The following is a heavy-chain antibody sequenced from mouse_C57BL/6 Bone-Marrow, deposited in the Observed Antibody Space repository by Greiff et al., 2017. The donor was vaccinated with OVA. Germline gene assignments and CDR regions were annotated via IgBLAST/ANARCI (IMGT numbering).Heavy chain of an antibody. J-gene: IGHJ3*01. Sequence: QVHVKQSGAELAKPGASVQLSCKASGYTFTSYWMHWVKQRPGQGLEWIGYINPSSGYTKYNQKFKDKATLTADKSSSTAYMQLSSLTYEDSAVYYCARGDLLLRYFAYWGQGTLVTVSA. D-gene: IGHD1-1*01. CDR2: INPSSGYT. CDR3: ARGDLLLRYFAY. V-gene: IGHV1-7*01. CDR1: GYTFTSYW.